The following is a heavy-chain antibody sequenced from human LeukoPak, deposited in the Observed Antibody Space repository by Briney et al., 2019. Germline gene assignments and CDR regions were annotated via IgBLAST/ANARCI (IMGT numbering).Heavy chain of an antibody. CDR3: ARGSGYSYGWDYYYYYMDV. CDR2: MNPNSGNT. CDR1: GYTFTSYD. J-gene: IGHJ6*03. V-gene: IGHV1-8*01. D-gene: IGHD5-18*01. Sequence: GASVKVSCKASGYTFTSYDINWVRQAPGQGLEWMGWMNPNSGNTGYAQKFQGRVTMTRNTSISTAYMELSSLRSEDTAVYYCARGSGYSYGWDYYYYYMDVWGKGTTVTVSS.